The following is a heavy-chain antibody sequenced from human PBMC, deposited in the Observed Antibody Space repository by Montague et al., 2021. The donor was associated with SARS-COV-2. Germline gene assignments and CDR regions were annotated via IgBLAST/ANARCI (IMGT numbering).Heavy chain of an antibody. CDR3: AKDRGAGFLEWLSDY. CDR1: GFTLSSYG. CDR2: IWYDGSNK. Sequence: SLRLSCAASGFTLSSYGMHWVRQAPGKGLEWVAVIWYDGSNKYYADSVKGRFTISRDNSKNTLYLQMNSLRAEDTAVYYCAKDRGAGFLEWLSDYWGQGTLVTVSS. V-gene: IGHV3-33*06. D-gene: IGHD3-3*01. J-gene: IGHJ4*02.